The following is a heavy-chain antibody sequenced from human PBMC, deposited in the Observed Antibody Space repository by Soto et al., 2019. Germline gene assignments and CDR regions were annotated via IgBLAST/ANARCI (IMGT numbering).Heavy chain of an antibody. J-gene: IGHJ4*02. CDR1: GFTFDDYA. V-gene: IGHV3-9*01. D-gene: IGHD3-22*01. CDR2: ISWNSGSI. Sequence: PGGSLRLSCAASGFTFDDYAMHWVRQAPGKGLEWVSGISWNSGSIGYADSVKGRFTISRDNAKNSLYLQMNSLRAEDTALYYCAKDIARLGLRYFDYWGQGTLVTVSS. CDR3: AKDIARLGLRYFDY.